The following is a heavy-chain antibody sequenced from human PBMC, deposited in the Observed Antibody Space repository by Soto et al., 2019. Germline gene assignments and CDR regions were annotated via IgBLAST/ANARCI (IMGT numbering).Heavy chain of an antibody. Sequence: SKTLSLTCAVYGGSFSGYYWSWIRQPPGKGLEWTGEINHSGSTNYNPSLKSRVTISVDTSKNQFSLKLSSVTAADTAVYYCATARRPPIPGVPYYYYYGMDVWGKWTTVTVSS. CDR1: GGSFSGYY. D-gene: IGHD3-10*01. J-gene: IGHJ6*04. V-gene: IGHV4-34*01. CDR2: INHSGST. CDR3: ATARRPPIPGVPYYYYYGMDV.